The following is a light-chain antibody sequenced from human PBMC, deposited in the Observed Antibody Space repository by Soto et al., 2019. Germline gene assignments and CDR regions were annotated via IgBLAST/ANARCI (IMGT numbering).Light chain of an antibody. CDR3: NSYTGSSTPYV. CDR1: SSDVGNYNY. J-gene: IGLJ1*01. Sequence: QSVLTQPASVSGSPGQSITISCTGTSSDVGNYNYVSWYQQHPGKAPKLMIYDVSYRPSGVSNRFSGSKSGNTASLTISGLQAEDEADYYCNSYTGSSTPYVFGPGTKLTVL. V-gene: IGLV2-14*01. CDR2: DVS.